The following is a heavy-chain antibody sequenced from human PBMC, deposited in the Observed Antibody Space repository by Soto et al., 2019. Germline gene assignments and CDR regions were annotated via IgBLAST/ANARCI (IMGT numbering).Heavy chain of an antibody. CDR2: IYYSGST. CDR3: ATSNWFAP. CDR1: GGSISSRGYY. V-gene: IGHV4-39*01. Sequence: SETLSLTCTVSGGSISSRGYYWGWIRQPPGKGLEWIGTIYYSGSTYYNPSLKSRVTISVDTSKNQFSLKLSSVTAADTAVYYCATSNWFAPGGQGTLVTVSS. J-gene: IGHJ5*02.